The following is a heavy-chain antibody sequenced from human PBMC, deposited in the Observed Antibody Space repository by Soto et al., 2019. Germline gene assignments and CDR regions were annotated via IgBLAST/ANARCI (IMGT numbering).Heavy chain of an antibody. J-gene: IGHJ4*01. CDR1: GFTFSSYS. CDR2: IGTSSMTI. D-gene: IGHD1-1*01. CDR3: ARVSRWDDNNCV. Sequence: EVQLVESGGGLVQPGGSLRLSCAASGFTFSSYSMNWVRQAPGKGLAWVSCIGTSSMTIYYADSVKGRFTISRDNAKNSLYLQMNSLRDEDTAVYYCARVSRWDDNNCVWGHGTLVTVSS. V-gene: IGHV3-48*02.